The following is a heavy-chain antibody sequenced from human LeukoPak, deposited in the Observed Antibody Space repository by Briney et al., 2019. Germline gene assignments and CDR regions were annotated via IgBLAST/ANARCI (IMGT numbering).Heavy chain of an antibody. CDR3: AGLRITIFGVVPTDY. J-gene: IGHJ4*02. V-gene: IGHV4-34*01. CDR1: GGSFSGYY. D-gene: IGHD3-3*01. CDR2: INHSGST. Sequence: PSETPSLTCAVYGGSFSGYYWSWIRQPPGKGLEWIGEINHSGSTNYNPSLKSRVTISVDTSKNQFSLKLSSVTAADTAVYYCAGLRITIFGVVPTDYWGQGTLVTVSS.